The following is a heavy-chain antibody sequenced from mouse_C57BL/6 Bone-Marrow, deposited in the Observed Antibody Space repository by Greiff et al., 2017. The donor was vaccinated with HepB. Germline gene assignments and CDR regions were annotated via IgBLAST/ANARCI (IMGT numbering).Heavy chain of an antibody. CDR3: ARLGFITTVVANPYYFDY. Sequence: EVQRVESGGGLVQPGGSLKLSCAASGFTFSDYYMYWVRQTPEKRLEWVACISNGGGSTYYPDTVKGRFTISRDNAKNTLYLQMSRLKSEDTAMYYCARLGFITTVVANPYYFDYWGQGTTLTVSS. V-gene: IGHV5-12*01. CDR1: GFTFSDYY. CDR2: ISNGGGST. J-gene: IGHJ2*01. D-gene: IGHD1-1*01.